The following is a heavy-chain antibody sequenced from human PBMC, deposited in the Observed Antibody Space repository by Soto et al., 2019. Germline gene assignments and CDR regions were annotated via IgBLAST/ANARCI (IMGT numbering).Heavy chain of an antibody. V-gene: IGHV4-31*03. J-gene: IGHJ5*02. CDR1: GDSIRDGGYY. CDR2: IYFTGKA. D-gene: IGHD4-4*01. CDR3: AKDPSPQPIPAVTPGWFDP. Sequence: SETLSLTCMVSGDSIRDGGYYWAWIRQRPGQGLEWMGYIYFTGKANYNPSLENRLTMSVDMSRRQLYLRLTSVTAADTAVYFCAKDPSPQPIPAVTPGWFDPWGQGIAVTVSS.